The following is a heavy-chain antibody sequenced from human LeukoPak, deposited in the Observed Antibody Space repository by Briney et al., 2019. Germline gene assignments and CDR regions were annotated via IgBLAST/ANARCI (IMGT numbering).Heavy chain of an antibody. CDR1: GFTFSDYY. Sequence: AGGSLRLSCAASGFTFSDYYMSWIRQAPGKGLEWVSYISSSGSTIYYADSVKGRFTISRDNAKNSLYLQMNSLRAEDTAVYYCARLYSSGWRYFDYWGQGTLVTVSS. D-gene: IGHD6-19*01. CDR3: ARLYSSGWRYFDY. J-gene: IGHJ4*02. CDR2: ISSSGSTI. V-gene: IGHV3-11*04.